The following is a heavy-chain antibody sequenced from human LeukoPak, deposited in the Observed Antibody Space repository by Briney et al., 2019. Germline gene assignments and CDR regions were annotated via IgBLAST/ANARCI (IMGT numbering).Heavy chain of an antibody. CDR1: GFTFGDFV. Sequence: TGGSLRLSCTASGFTFGDFVMSWVCQAPGKGLECVGFIRSQASGGTTEYAPSVKGRFTISRDNSKRIAYLQMNSVWTEDTAVYYCTRIITGRTFDSWGQGTLVTVST. CDR2: IRSQASGGTT. CDR3: TRIITGRTFDS. D-gene: IGHD3-22*01. J-gene: IGHJ4*02. V-gene: IGHV3-49*04.